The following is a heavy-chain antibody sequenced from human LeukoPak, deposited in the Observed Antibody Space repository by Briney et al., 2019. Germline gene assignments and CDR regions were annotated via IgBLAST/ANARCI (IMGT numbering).Heavy chain of an antibody. V-gene: IGHV4-59*01. D-gene: IGHD3-22*01. CDR2: IYYSGST. J-gene: IGHJ4*02. Sequence: SETLSLTCTVSGGSISIYYWSWIRQPPGKGLEWIGYIYYSGSTNYNPSLKSRVTISVDTSKNQFSLKLSSVTTADTAVYYCARDAGYSSGYYYDYWGQGTLVTVSS. CDR1: GGSISIYY. CDR3: ARDAGYSSGYYYDY.